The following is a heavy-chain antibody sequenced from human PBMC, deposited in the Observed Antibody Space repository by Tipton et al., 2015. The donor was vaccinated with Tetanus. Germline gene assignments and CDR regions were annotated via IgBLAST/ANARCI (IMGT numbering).Heavy chain of an antibody. CDR3: ARHENVAGPNFDY. CDR1: GYSFTSYW. V-gene: IGHV5-10-1*01. D-gene: IGHD6-19*01. Sequence: MQLVQSGAEVKKPGESLRISCKGSGYSFTSYWSSWVRQMPGKGLEWMGRIDPSDSYTNYSPSFQGHGPISADKSISTAYLQWSSLKASDTAMYYCARHENVAGPNFDYWGQGTLVTVSS. CDR2: IDPSDSYT. J-gene: IGHJ4*02.